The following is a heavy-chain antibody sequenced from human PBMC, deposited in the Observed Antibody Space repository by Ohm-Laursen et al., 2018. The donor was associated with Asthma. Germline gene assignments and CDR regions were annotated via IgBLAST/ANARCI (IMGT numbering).Heavy chain of an antibody. V-gene: IGHV3-30-3*01. CDR1: GFSFRSYA. J-gene: IGHJ4*02. CDR2: ISYDSSLK. D-gene: IGHD3/OR15-3a*01. CDR3: ARDVMDWYSPALDF. Sequence: SLRLSCAASGFSFRSYAMHWVRQAPGKGLEWPAVISYDSSLKYYADSVNGRFTISRDDFKSTLYLQINSLRADDTALYYCARDVMDWYSPALDFWGQGSLVTVSS.